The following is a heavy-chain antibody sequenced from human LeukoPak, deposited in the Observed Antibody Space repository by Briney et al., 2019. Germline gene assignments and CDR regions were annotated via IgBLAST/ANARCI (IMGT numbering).Heavy chain of an antibody. CDR2: IREDGSEK. J-gene: IGHJ6*02. Sequence: GGSLRLSCAASGFTFSSYAMSWVRQAPGKGLEWVANIREDGSEKYYVDSVNGRFTISRDNAKNSLSLQMNSLRAEDMGVYYCARGRGIGVWGQGTTVTVSS. CDR3: ARGRGIGV. CDR1: GFTFSSYA. V-gene: IGHV3-7*01.